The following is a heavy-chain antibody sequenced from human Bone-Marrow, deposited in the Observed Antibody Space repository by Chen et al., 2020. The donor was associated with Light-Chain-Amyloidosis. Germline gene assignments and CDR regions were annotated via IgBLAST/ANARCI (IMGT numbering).Heavy chain of an antibody. CDR3: ARDSGEAAADDS. V-gene: IGHV3-48*01. Sequence: EVQLVESGGGLVQPGGSLRLSCAASGFIFSSYSMNWVRQAPGKGLEWLSYIGSNPNIIFYAESVKGRFTIYGDNAKNSLYLQMHSLRAEDTAVYYCARDSGEAAADDSWGQGTLVTVSS. J-gene: IGHJ4*02. CDR1: GFIFSSYS. CDR2: IGSNPNII. D-gene: IGHD6-25*01.